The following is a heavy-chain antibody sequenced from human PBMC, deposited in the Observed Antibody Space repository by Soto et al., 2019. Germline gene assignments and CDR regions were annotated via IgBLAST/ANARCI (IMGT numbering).Heavy chain of an antibody. J-gene: IGHJ3*02. V-gene: IGHV4-30-2*01. D-gene: IGHD2-15*01. CDR1: GGPISSGGYS. Sequence: SETLSLTYDVSGGPISSGGYSWNWIRQPPGKGLEWIGYIYHGGSSYYNPSLKSRVTMSVDRSKNQFSLRLSSVTAADTAVYYCAGWSSAFDIWGQGTMVT. CDR3: AGWSSAFDI. CDR2: IYHGGSS.